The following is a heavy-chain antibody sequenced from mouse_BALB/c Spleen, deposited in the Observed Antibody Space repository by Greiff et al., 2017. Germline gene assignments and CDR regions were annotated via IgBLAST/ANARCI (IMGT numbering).Heavy chain of an antibody. V-gene: IGHV5-6-5*01. J-gene: IGHJ2*01. CDR2: ISSGGST. Sequence: EVKVVESGGGLVQPGGSRKLSCAASGFTFSSYAMSWVRQTPEKRLEWVASISSGGSTYYPDSVKGRFTISRDNARNILYLQMSSLRSEDTAMYYCARDYYGSSWRNYFDYWGQGTTLTVSS. CDR3: ARDYYGSSWRNYFDY. CDR1: GFTFSSYA. D-gene: IGHD1-1*01.